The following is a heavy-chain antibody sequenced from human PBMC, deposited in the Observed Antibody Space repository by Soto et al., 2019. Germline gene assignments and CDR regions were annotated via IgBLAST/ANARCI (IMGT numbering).Heavy chain of an antibody. CDR3: ARGGQDFWSGPFAY. J-gene: IGHJ4*02. V-gene: IGHV4-4*07. CDR2: IDNSGST. D-gene: IGHD3-3*01. CDR1: GGSISNYF. Sequence: QGQLQESGPGLVKPSETLSLTCTVSGGSISNYFCNWIRQPAGKGLEWIGRIDNSGSTNYNPSLKSRITMSADTSRNQFSLKLNSVTAADTAVYYCARGGQDFWSGPFAYWGQGALVTVSS.